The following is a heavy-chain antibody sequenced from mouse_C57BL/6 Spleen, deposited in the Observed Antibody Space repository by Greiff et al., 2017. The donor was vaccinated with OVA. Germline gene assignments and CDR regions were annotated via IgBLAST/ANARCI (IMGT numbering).Heavy chain of an antibody. J-gene: IGHJ4*01. CDR1: GYTFTSYW. CDR3: ARGPRAMDY. CDR2: IDPSDSYT. Sequence: QVQLQQPGAELVRPGTSVKLSCKASGYTFTSYWMHWVKQRPGQGLEWIGVIDPSDSYTNYNQKFKGKATLTVDTSSSTAYMQLSSLTSEDSAVYCCARGPRAMDYWGQGTSVTVSS. V-gene: IGHV1-59*01.